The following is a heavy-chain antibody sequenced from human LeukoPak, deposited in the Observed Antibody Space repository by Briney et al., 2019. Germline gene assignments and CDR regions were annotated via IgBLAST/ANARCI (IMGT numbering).Heavy chain of an antibody. D-gene: IGHD4-17*01. CDR1: GFTFSSYG. J-gene: IGHJ4*02. V-gene: IGHV3-30*18. CDR3: AKLYGDYADY. CDR2: ISYDGSNK. Sequence: GGSLRLSCAASGFTFSSYGMHWVRQAPGKGLEWVAVISYDGSNKYYADSVKGRFSISRDNSKNTLYLQMNSLRAEDTAVYYCAKLYGDYADYWGQGTLVTVSS.